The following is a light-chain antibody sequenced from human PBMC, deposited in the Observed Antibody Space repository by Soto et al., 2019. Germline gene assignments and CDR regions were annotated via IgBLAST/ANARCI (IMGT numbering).Light chain of an antibody. CDR1: SSDVGGYNY. V-gene: IGLV2-14*01. CDR3: SSYTSSDIYV. CDR2: EVS. Sequence: QSVLTQPASVSVSPGQSITISCTGTSSDVGGYNYVSWYQQHPGKVPKLMIYEVSRRPSGVSIRFSGSKSGNTASLTISGLQAEDEADYYGSSYTSSDIYVFGTGTKLTVL. J-gene: IGLJ1*01.